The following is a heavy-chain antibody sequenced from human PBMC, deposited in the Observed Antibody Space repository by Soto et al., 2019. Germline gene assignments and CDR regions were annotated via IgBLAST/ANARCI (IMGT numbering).Heavy chain of an antibody. CDR3: ARTSYDSSGTAADP. J-gene: IGHJ5*02. CDR2: IYYSGST. D-gene: IGHD3-22*01. CDR1: GGSISSGGYY. V-gene: IGHV4-31*03. Sequence: QVQLQESGPGLVKPSQTLSLTCTVSGGSISSGGYYWSWIRQHPGKGLEWIGYIYYSGSTYYNPSLKSRVTLXVXTXKNQFSLKLSSVTAADTAVYYCARTSYDSSGTAADPWGQGTLVTVSS.